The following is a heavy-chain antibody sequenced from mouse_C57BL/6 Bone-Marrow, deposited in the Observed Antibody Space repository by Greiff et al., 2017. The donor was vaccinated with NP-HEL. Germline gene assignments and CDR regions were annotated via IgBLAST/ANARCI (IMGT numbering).Heavy chain of an antibody. CDR3: ARDRGLLGFAY. D-gene: IGHD2-10*01. CDR1: GFTFSSYA. J-gene: IGHJ3*01. Sequence: EVQLVESGGGLVKPGGSLKLSCAASGFTFSSYAMSWVRQTPEKRLEWVATISDGASYTYYPDNVKVRFTISRDNAKNNLYLQMSHLKSEDTAMYYCARDRGLLGFAYWGQGTLVTVSA. CDR2: ISDGASYT. V-gene: IGHV5-4*01.